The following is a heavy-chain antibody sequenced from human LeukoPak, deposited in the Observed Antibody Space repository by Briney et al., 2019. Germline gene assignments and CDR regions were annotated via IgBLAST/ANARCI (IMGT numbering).Heavy chain of an antibody. CDR2: IYYSGDT. CDR3: VRGPYGSGISNWFDP. Sequence: SETLSLTCTVSDGAIAGYSWSWIRQAPGKGLEWIGYIYYSGDTNYNPSLQSRVTVSVDTSKNQFSLRLTSVSAADTAVYYCVRGPYGSGISNWFDPWGQGTQVIVSS. V-gene: IGHV4-59*01. CDR1: DGAIAGYS. J-gene: IGHJ5*02. D-gene: IGHD3-10*01.